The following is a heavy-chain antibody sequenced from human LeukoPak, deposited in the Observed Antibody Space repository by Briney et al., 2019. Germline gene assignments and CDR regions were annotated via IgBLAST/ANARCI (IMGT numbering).Heavy chain of an antibody. Sequence: SETLSLTCTASGGSISSSSYYWGWIRQPPGKGLEWIGSIYYSGITYYNPSLKSRVTISVDTSKNQFSLKLSSVTAADTAVFYCSRHRSIVGDPRSADYWGQGTLVTVSS. J-gene: IGHJ4*02. V-gene: IGHV4-39*01. CDR3: SRHRSIVGDPRSADY. D-gene: IGHD1-26*01. CDR1: GGSISSSSYY. CDR2: IYYSGIT.